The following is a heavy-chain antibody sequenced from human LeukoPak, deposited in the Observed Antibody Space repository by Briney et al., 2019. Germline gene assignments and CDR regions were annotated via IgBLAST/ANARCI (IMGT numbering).Heavy chain of an antibody. J-gene: IGHJ4*02. Sequence: PSETLSLTCTVSGGSISSYYWSWIRQPPGKGLEWIGEINHSGSTNYNPSLKSRVTISVDTSKNQFSLKLSSVTAADTAVYYCASRDSSGWPLARVLDYWGQGTLVTVSS. D-gene: IGHD6-19*01. V-gene: IGHV4-34*01. CDR2: INHSGST. CDR1: GGSISSYY. CDR3: ASRDSSGWPLARVLDY.